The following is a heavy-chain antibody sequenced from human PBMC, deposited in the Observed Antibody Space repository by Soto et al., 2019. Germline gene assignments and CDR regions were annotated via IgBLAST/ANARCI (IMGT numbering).Heavy chain of an antibody. Sequence: TQCHTCTVSGGYISRPDDYWNWIRQPPGKVLEWIGYIYYDGSTSYNPSLKSRLAVSMDTSKNQVVLTMTNMDPVDTATYYCARTPPRPGSGWPTYYFDLWGQGTLVTVFS. CDR1: GGYISRPDDY. CDR3: ARTPPRPGSGWPTYYFDL. D-gene: IGHD6-19*01. J-gene: IGHJ4*02. CDR2: IYYDGST. V-gene: IGHV4-30-4*08.